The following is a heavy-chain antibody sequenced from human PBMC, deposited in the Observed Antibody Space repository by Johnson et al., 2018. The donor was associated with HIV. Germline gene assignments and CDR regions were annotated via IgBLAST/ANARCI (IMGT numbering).Heavy chain of an antibody. V-gene: IGHV3-30-3*01. CDR2: ISYDGSNK. Sequence: QVQLVESGGGVVQPGRSLRVSCAASGFTFSSYVMHWVRQAPGKGLEWVAVISYDGSNKYYADSVKGRFTISRDNSKNTLYLQMNSMKTEDTGVYYCRSQWTMITFGGDNAFDIWGQGTMVTVSS. J-gene: IGHJ3*02. CDR1: GFTFSSYV. D-gene: IGHD3-16*01. CDR3: RSQWTMITFGGDNAFDI.